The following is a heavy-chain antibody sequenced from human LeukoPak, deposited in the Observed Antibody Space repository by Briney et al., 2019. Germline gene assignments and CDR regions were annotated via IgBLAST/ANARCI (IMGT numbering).Heavy chain of an antibody. Sequence: PGGSLRLSCAASGFIFSNYAMNWVRQAPGKGLEWVSAVSGSDDSTYYADSVKGRFTISRDNSKNTLFLQMNSLRAEDTAVYYCAKDRDSGCYPFDYWGQGTLVTVSS. J-gene: IGHJ4*02. D-gene: IGHD5-12*01. CDR2: VSGSDDST. CDR3: AKDRDSGCYPFDY. CDR1: GFIFSNYA. V-gene: IGHV3-23*01.